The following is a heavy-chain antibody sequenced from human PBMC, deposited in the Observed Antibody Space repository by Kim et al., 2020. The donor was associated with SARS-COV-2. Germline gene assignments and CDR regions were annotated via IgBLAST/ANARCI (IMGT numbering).Heavy chain of an antibody. CDR3: ATPGSSWYGVMSFDI. CDR2: IYPGDSDT. Sequence: GASLKISCKGSGYSFTSYWIGWVRQMPGKGLEWMGIIYPGDSDTRYSPSFQGQVTISADKSISTAYLQWSSLKASDTAMYYCATPGSSWYGVMSFDIWGQGTMVTVSS. D-gene: IGHD6-13*01. V-gene: IGHV5-51*01. J-gene: IGHJ3*02. CDR1: GYSFTSYW.